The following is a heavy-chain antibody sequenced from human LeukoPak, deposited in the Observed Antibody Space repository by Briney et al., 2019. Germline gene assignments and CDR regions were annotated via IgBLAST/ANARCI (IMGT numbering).Heavy chain of an antibody. V-gene: IGHV3-23*01. J-gene: IGHJ4*02. Sequence: GGSLRLSCAASGFTFSSYAMSWVRQAPGKGLEWVSAISGSGGSTYYADSVKGRFTISRDNSKNTLYLQMNSLRAEDTAVCYCAKGGSSGYAPLYFDYWGQGTLVTVSS. CDR3: AKGGSSGYAPLYFDY. CDR1: GFTFSSYA. D-gene: IGHD3-22*01. CDR2: ISGSGGST.